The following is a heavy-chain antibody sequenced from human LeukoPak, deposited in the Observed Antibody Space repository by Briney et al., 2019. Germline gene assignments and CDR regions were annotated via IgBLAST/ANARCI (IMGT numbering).Heavy chain of an antibody. CDR2: IYTSGST. Sequence: SETLSLTCTVSGGSISSGSYYWSWIRQPAGKGLEWIGRIYTSGSTNYNPSLKSRVTISVDTSKNQFSLKLSSVTAADTAVYYCAREGMSSSWHQRRDKYFQHGGQGTLVTVSS. CDR1: GGSISSGSYY. D-gene: IGHD6-13*01. CDR3: AREGMSSSWHQRRDKYFQH. V-gene: IGHV4-61*02. J-gene: IGHJ1*01.